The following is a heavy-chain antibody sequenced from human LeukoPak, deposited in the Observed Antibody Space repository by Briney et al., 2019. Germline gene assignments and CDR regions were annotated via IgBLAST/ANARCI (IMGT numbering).Heavy chain of an antibody. J-gene: IGHJ4*02. CDR3: ARGWATSCSSTSCYSGVDY. CDR1: GGSFSGYY. D-gene: IGHD2-2*01. Sequence: SETLSLTCAVYGGSFSGYYWSWIRQPPGKGLEWIGEINHSGSTNYNPSLKSRVTISVDTSKNQFSLKLSSVTAADTAVYYCARGWATSCSSTSCYSGVDYRGQGTLVTVSS. V-gene: IGHV4-34*01. CDR2: INHSGST.